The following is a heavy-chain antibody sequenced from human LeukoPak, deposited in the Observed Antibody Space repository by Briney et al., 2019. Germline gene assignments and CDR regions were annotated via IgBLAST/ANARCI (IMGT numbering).Heavy chain of an antibody. Sequence: PSETLSLTCAVYGGSFSGYYWSWIRQPPGKGLEWIGEINHSGSTNYNPSLKSRVTISVDTSKNQFSLKLSSVTAADTAVYYCARTRGRHLLDYWGQGTLVTVSS. D-gene: IGHD3-10*01. CDR3: ARTRGRHLLDY. CDR1: GGSFSGYY. V-gene: IGHV4-34*01. J-gene: IGHJ4*02. CDR2: INHSGST.